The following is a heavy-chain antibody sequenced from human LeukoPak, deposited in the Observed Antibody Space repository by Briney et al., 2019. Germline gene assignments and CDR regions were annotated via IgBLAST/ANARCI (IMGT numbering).Heavy chain of an antibody. J-gene: IGHJ4*02. D-gene: IGHD3-16*01. V-gene: IGHV4-61*08. Sequence: PSETLSLTCTVSGGSVSSGDYYWSWIRQPPGKGLEWIGYIYYSGSTHYNPSLRSRVTISVDTSKNQFSLRLTSVTAADTAVYYCARHGLYQDYGYWGQGTLVTVSS. CDR1: GGSVSSGDYY. CDR2: IYYSGST. CDR3: ARHGLYQDYGY.